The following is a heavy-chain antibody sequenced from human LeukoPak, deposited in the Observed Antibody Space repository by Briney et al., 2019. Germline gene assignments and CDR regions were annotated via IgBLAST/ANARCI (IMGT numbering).Heavy chain of an antibody. CDR2: ISYDGSNK. Sequence: GGSLRLSCAASGFTFSSYAMHWVRQAPGKGLEWVAVISYDGSNKYYADSVKGRFTISRDNSKNTLYLQMNSLRAEDTAVYYCARESYYYYDSAGGALDIWGQGTMVTVSS. D-gene: IGHD3-22*01. J-gene: IGHJ3*02. V-gene: IGHV3-30-3*01. CDR3: ARESYYYYDSAGGALDI. CDR1: GFTFSSYA.